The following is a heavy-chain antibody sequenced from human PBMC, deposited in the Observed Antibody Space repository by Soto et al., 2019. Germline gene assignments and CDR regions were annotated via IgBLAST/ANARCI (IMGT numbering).Heavy chain of an antibody. CDR1: GFTFSSYD. D-gene: IGHD3-22*01. Sequence: PGGSLRLSCAASGFTFSSYDMHWVRQATGKGLEWVSAISGSGGSTYYADSVKGRFTISRDNSKNTLYLQMNSLRAEDTAVYYCAKAPSYYYDSSGYPFDYWGQGTLVTVSS. CDR2: ISGSGGST. CDR3: AKAPSYYYDSSGYPFDY. V-gene: IGHV3-23*01. J-gene: IGHJ4*02.